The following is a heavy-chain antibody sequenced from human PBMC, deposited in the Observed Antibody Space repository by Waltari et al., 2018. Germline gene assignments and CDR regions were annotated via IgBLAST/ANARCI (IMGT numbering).Heavy chain of an antibody. V-gene: IGHV4-59*11. CDR3: ASGYSYGHFDY. J-gene: IGHJ4*02. Sequence: QVQLQESGPGLVKPSETLSLTCTVSGCSISSHYWSWIRQPPGKGLEWIGYIYYSGSTNYNPSLKSRVTISVDTSKNQFSLKLSSVTAADTAVYYCASGYSYGHFDYWGQGTLVTVSS. D-gene: IGHD5-18*01. CDR1: GCSISSHY. CDR2: IYYSGST.